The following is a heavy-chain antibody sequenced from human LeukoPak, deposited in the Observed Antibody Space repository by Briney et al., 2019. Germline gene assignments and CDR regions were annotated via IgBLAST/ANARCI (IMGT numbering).Heavy chain of an antibody. V-gene: IGHV3-21*01. Sequence: GGSLRLSCAASGFTFSSYTMHWVRQIPGERPEWVSSISGDTTYIYYADSIKGRFTISRDNTNTSLFLQMNSLRAEDTATYFCAGRGTDASFSFFDVWGQGTMVTVSS. CDR3: AGRGTDASFSFFDV. CDR1: GFTFSSYT. CDR2: ISGDTTYI. J-gene: IGHJ3*01. D-gene: IGHD1-1*01.